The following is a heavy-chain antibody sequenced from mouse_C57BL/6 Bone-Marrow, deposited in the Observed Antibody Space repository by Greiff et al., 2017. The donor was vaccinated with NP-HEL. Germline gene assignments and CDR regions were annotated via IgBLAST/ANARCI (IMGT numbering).Heavy chain of an antibody. CDR2: IYPRSGNT. J-gene: IGHJ3*01. D-gene: IGHD3-2*02. V-gene: IGHV1-81*01. CDR3: ARNRQLRLPWFAY. Sequence: QVQLQQSGAELARPGASVKLSCKASGYTFTSYGISWVKQRTGQGLEWIGEIYPRSGNTYYNEKSKGKATLTADKSSSTAYMELRSLTSEDSAVYFCARNRQLRLPWFAYWGQGTLVTVSA. CDR1: GYTFTSYG.